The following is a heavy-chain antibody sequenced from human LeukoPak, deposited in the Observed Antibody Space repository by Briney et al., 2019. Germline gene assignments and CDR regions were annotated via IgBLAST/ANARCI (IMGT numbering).Heavy chain of an antibody. Sequence: GGSLRLSCAASGFTFRNFAMSWVRQAPGKGLEWVSVISGSSGSTFYADSVKGRFTISRDNSKNTLYLQMNSLRVEDTAIYFCARVVQAAMSWFDPWGQGTLVTVSS. V-gene: IGHV3-23*01. D-gene: IGHD2-2*01. CDR1: GFTFRNFA. J-gene: IGHJ5*02. CDR3: ARVVQAAMSWFDP. CDR2: ISGSSGST.